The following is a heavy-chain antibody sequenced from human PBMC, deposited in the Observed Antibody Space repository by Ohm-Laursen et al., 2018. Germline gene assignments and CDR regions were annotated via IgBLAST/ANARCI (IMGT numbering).Heavy chain of an antibody. CDR1: GGSISGYY. CDR3: ARHLGDAFDI. Sequence: GTLSLTWSVSGGSISGYYWSWIRQPPGKGLEWIGYIYDSGRTNYNPSLKSRVSTSVDTSKNQVSLKLSSVTAADTAVYYCARHLGDAFDIWGQGTMVIVSS. J-gene: IGHJ3*02. CDR2: IYDSGRT. V-gene: IGHV4-59*08.